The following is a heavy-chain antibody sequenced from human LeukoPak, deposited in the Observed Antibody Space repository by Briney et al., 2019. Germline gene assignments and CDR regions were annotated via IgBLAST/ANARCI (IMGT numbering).Heavy chain of an antibody. CDR1: GFTFSDYY. CDR2: ISSSSSYI. J-gene: IGHJ5*02. V-gene: IGHV3-21*01. D-gene: IGHD2-2*01. CDR3: ASESEDIVVVPAAT. Sequence: GGSLRLSCAASGFTFSDYYMNWVRQAPGKGLEWVSSISSSSSYIYYADSVKGRFTISRDNAKNSLYLQMNSLRAEDTAVYYCASESEDIVVVPAATWGQGTLVTVSS.